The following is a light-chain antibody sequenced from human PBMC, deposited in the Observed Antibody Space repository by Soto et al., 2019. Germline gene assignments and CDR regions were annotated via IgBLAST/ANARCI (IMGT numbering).Light chain of an antibody. CDR1: RSVSGAY. CDR2: AAS. V-gene: IGKV3-20*01. Sequence: DIVLTQSPGTLSLSPGERATLSCRTSRSVSGAYLAWYQQKPGQAPRLLIYAASSRATGIPDRFSGSVSGTDFTLTINRLEHDDFAVYYCQQYGNSRYAFGQGTKLEI. J-gene: IGKJ2*01. CDR3: QQYGNSRYA.